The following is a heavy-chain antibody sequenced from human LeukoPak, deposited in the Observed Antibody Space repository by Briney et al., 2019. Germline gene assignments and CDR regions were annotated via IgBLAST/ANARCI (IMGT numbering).Heavy chain of an antibody. D-gene: IGHD3-10*01. J-gene: IGHJ5*02. CDR1: GGSISSSSYY. CDR2: IYYSGST. CDR3: ARVHPITMVRGVIIKEGNNWFDP. Sequence: PSETLSLTCTVSGGSISSSSYYWGWIRQPPGKGLEWIGSIYYSGSTYYNPSLKSRVTISVDTSKNQFSLKLSSVTAADTAVYYCARVHPITMVRGVIIKEGNNWFDPWGQGTLVTVSS. V-gene: IGHV4-39*07.